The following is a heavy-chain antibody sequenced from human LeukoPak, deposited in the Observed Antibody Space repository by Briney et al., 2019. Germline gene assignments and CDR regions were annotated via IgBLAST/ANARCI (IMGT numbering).Heavy chain of an antibody. Sequence: SETLSLTCTVSGGSISSYYWSWIRQPPGKGLGWIGYICYSGSTNYNPSLKSRVTISVDTSKNQFSLKLSSVTAADTAVYCCARGEVYGDYGPGSWFDPWGQGTLVTVSS. D-gene: IGHD4-17*01. J-gene: IGHJ5*02. V-gene: IGHV4-59*01. CDR2: ICYSGST. CDR1: GGSISSYY. CDR3: ARGEVYGDYGPGSWFDP.